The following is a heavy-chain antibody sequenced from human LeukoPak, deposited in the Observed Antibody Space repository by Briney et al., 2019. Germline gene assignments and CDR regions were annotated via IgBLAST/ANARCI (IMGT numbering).Heavy chain of an antibody. CDR1: GCTFTSYG. Sequence: ASVKVSCKASGCTFTSYGISWVRQAPGQGLEWMGWISAYNGNTNYAQKFQGRVTMTRDTSISTAYMELSRLRSDDTAVYYCARGGGTAMVNYWGQGTLVTVSS. J-gene: IGHJ4*02. D-gene: IGHD5-18*01. V-gene: IGHV1-18*01. CDR3: ARGGGTAMVNY. CDR2: ISAYNGNT.